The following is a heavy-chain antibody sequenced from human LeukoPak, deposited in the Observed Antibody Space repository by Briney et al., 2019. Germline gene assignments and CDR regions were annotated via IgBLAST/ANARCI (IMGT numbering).Heavy chain of an antibody. CDR3: ARDQYSSSGYYMDV. Sequence: ASVKVSYKATGYTFTGCYMHWVRQATGQGLEWMGWINPNSGGTNYAQKFQGRVTMTRDTSISTAYMELSRLRSDDTAVYYCARDQYSSSGYYMDVWGKGTTVTVSS. V-gene: IGHV1-2*02. CDR1: GYTFTGCY. J-gene: IGHJ6*03. D-gene: IGHD6-6*01. CDR2: INPNSGGT.